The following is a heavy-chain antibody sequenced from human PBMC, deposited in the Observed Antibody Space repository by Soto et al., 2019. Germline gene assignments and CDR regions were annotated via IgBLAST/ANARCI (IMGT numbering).Heavy chain of an antibody. D-gene: IGHD6-6*01. CDR1: GYTFTSYA. Sequence: QVQLVQSGAEEKKPGASVKVSCKASGYTFTSYAMHWVRQAPGQGLEWMGWINAGNGNTNYSQKFQGRVTITRDTSTSTAYMELNSLRSQDTAVYYCASDIGGSSSSFFDSWFDPWGQGTLVTVSS. J-gene: IGHJ5*02. V-gene: IGHV1-3*05. CDR3: ASDIGGSSSSFFDSWFDP. CDR2: INAGNGNT.